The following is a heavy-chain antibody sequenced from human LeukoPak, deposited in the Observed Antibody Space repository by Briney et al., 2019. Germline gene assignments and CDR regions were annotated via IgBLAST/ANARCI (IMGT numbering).Heavy chain of an antibody. CDR1: GYSISSGCY. Sequence: ASETLSLTCAVSGYSISSGCYWGWIRQPPGKGLEWIGSIYHSGSTYYNPSLKSRVTISVDTSKNQLSLKLSSVTAADTAVYYCARDDDCSGGSCYSIADYWGQGTLVTVSS. V-gene: IGHV4-38-2*02. J-gene: IGHJ4*02. D-gene: IGHD2-15*01. CDR3: ARDDDCSGGSCYSIADY. CDR2: IYHSGST.